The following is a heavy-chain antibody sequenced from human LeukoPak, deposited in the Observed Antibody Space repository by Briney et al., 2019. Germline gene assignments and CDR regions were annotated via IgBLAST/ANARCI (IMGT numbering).Heavy chain of an antibody. CDR2: ISTSGSTT. CDR1: GFTFSDYE. D-gene: IGHD3-10*02. J-gene: IGHJ4*02. CDR3: ARGALHVFDY. V-gene: IGHV3-48*03. Sequence: GGSLRLSCAASGFTFSDYEIDWVRQAPGKGLEWVSCISTSGSTTYYADSVKGRFTISRDNAKNSLFLQMNTLTAEDTAVYYCARGALHVFDYWGQGTPVTVSS.